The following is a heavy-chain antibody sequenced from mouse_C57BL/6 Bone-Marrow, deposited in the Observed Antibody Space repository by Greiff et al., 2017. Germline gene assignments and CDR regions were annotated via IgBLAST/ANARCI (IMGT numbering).Heavy chain of an antibody. V-gene: IGHV1-55*01. CDR3: ARPPRQLRAPYYYAMDY. D-gene: IGHD3-2*02. J-gene: IGHJ4*01. CDR2: IYPGSGST. Sequence: QVQLQQPGAELVKPGASVKMSCKASGYTFTSYWITWVKQRPGQGLEWIGDIYPGSGSTNYNEKFKSKATLTVDTSSSTAYMQLSSLTSEDSAVYYCARPPRQLRAPYYYAMDYWGQGTSVTVSS. CDR1: GYTFTSYW.